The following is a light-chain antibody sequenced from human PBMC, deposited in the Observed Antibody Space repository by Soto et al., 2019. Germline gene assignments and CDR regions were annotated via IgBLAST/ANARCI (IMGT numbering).Light chain of an antibody. J-gene: IGKJ1*01. CDR2: DAS. V-gene: IGKV3-15*01. Sequence: IVMSPARATPSVSPVGRAPLSCRASQTISDTIAWYQPRSGQAPRLLIFDASIRLPTVPARFSASVSGTEFTISYRGLESEDFEVXFXQQYTNRPRTFGQGTNVDI. CDR3: QQYTNRPRT. CDR1: QTISDT.